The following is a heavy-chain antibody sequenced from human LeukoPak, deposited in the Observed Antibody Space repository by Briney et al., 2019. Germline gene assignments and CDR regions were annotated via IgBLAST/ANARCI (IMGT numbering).Heavy chain of an antibody. D-gene: IGHD4-23*01. J-gene: IGHJ3*02. CDR3: ARAPRGYGGNSEAFDI. Sequence: SETLSLTCTVSGGSISSHYWSWIRQPPGKGLEWIGYIYYSGSTNYNPSLKSRVTISVDTSKNQFSLKLSSVTAADTAVYYCARAPRGYGGNSEAFDIWGQGTMLTVSS. V-gene: IGHV4-59*11. CDR2: IYYSGST. CDR1: GGSISSHY.